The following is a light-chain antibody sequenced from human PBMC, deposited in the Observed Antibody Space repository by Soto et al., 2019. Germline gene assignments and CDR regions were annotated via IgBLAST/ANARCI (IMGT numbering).Light chain of an antibody. J-gene: IGKJ1*01. Sequence: DIQLTQSPSSLSASVGDRVTITCRASQTCDIYLSWYQQRPGKAPRLLIYAASNLQSGVPSXFSGSGSGTDFTLTITSLQPEDYATYYCQQSSGPPTFGQGTKVAIK. V-gene: IGKV1-39*01. CDR2: AAS. CDR3: QQSSGPPT. CDR1: QTCDIY.